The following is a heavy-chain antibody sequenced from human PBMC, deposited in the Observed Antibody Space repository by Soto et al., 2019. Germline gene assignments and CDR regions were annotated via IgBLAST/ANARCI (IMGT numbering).Heavy chain of an antibody. J-gene: IGHJ5*02. Sequence: QVPLVQSGAEVKKPGSSVKVSCKASGGTFSSYAISWVRQAPGQGLEWMGGIIPIFGTANYAQKFQGRVTITADESTSTACMELSSLRSEDTAVYYCASNNYDILTGLNWFDPWGQGTLVTVSS. D-gene: IGHD3-9*01. CDR1: GGTFSSYA. CDR2: IIPIFGTA. CDR3: ASNNYDILTGLNWFDP. V-gene: IGHV1-69*01.